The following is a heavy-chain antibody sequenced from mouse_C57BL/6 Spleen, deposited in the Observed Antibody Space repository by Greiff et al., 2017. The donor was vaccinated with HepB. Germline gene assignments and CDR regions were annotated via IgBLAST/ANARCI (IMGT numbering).Heavy chain of an antibody. J-gene: IGHJ3*01. CDR2: ISSGSSTI. CDR3: AYNYYGSRFAY. CDR1: GFTFSDYG. Sequence: EVQGVESGGGLVKPGGSLKLSCAASGFTFSDYGMHWVRQAPEKGLEWVAYISSGSSTIYYEDTVKGRVTISRDKAKNTLFLQMTSLRAEDTAMYYCAYNYYGSRFAYWGQGTLVTVSA. V-gene: IGHV5-17*01. D-gene: IGHD1-1*01.